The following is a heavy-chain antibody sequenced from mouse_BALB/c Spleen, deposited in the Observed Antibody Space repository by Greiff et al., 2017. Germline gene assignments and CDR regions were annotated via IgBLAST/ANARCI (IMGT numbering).Heavy chain of an antibody. D-gene: IGHD1-1*01. CDR1: GFTFSSYT. Sequence: EVKLVESGGGLVKPGGSLKLSCAASGFTFSSYTMSWVRQTPEKRLEWVATISSGGSYTYYPDSVKGRFTISRDNAKNTLYLQMSSLKSEDTAMYYCTRATVVATRYAMDYWGQGTSVTVSS. J-gene: IGHJ4*01. CDR3: TRATVVATRYAMDY. CDR2: ISSGGSYT. V-gene: IGHV5-6-4*01.